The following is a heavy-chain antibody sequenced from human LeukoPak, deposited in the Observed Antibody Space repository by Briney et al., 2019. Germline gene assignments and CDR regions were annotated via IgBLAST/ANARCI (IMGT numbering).Heavy chain of an antibody. J-gene: IGHJ6*02. CDR3: ARINDFWSGPTLDV. V-gene: IGHV4-30-2*01. CDR2: IDHSGSGST. D-gene: IGHD3-3*01. Sequence: SQTLSLTCTVSGGSISSGGHSWSWIRQPPGKGLEWIGYIDHSGSGSTYYNPSLKSRVTTSIDKSKHQFSLKLNSVTAADTAVYYRARINDFWSGPTLDVWGQGTTVTVSS. CDR1: GGSISSGGHS.